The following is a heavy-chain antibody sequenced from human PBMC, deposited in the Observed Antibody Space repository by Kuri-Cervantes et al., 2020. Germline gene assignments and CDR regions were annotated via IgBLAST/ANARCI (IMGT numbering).Heavy chain of an antibody. CDR2: INHSGNT. J-gene: IGHJ4*02. V-gene: IGHV4-34*01. CDR3: ARGMGRLTVVKIDY. Sequence: GSLRLSCAVYGGSFSGYYWSWIRQPPGKGLEWIGEINHSGNTNYNPSLKSRVTISVDTSKNQFSLKLSSVTAADTAVYYCARGMGRLTVVKIDYWGQGTLVTVSS. CDR1: GGSFSGYY. D-gene: IGHD4-23*01.